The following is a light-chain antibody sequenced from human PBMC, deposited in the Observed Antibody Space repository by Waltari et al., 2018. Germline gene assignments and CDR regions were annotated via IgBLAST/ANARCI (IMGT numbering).Light chain of an antibody. J-gene: IGKJ1*01. V-gene: IGKV3-20*01. CDR1: QSVNRNY. CDR2: GAS. Sequence: EIVLTQSPGTLSLSPGERATLSCRASQSVNRNYFSRYQQKPGQAPRPLIYGASSRATGIPDRVSGSGSGTDFTLTISRLEPEDFAVYYWQQYGGAPWTFGQGTRVDIK. CDR3: QQYGGAPWT.